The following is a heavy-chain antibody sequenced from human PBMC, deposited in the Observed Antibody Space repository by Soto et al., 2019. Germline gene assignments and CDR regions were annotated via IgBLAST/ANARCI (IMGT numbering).Heavy chain of an antibody. CDR2: IVPIFGTT. V-gene: IGHV1-69*05. CDR3: ARPYEGGYSSNHHYCYALAV. Sequence: SVKVSCKISGGTFSRYSISWVRQAPGQGLEWMGGIVPIFGTTNYAQKFQDRVTITTDESATTAHVELSNLRSEDTAVYYCARPYEGGYSSNHHYCYALAVWGQGTAVTVSS. D-gene: IGHD3-22*01. J-gene: IGHJ6*02. CDR1: GGTFSRYS.